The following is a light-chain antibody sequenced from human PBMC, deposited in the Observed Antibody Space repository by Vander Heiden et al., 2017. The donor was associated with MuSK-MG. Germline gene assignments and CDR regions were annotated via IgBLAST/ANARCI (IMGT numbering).Light chain of an antibody. J-gene: IGLJ1*01. CDR1: SSDVGGYNY. CDR3: SSYAGSNNLKV. Sequence: QSALPQPPSASGSPGQSVTISCTGTSSDVGGYNYVSWYQQHPGKAPKLMIYEVSKRPSGVPDRFSGSKSGNTASLTVAGLQAEDEADYYCSSYAGSNNLKVFGGGTKVTVL. V-gene: IGLV2-8*01. CDR2: EVS.